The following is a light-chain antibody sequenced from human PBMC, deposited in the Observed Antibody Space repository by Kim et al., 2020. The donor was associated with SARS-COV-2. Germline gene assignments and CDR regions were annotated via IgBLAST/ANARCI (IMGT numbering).Light chain of an antibody. J-gene: IGLJ3*02. CDR2: KDS. CDR3: QSADSSGTYQV. V-gene: IGLV3-25*03. Sequence: SYELTKPPSVSVSPGQTARITCSGDALPKQYAYWYQQKPGQAPVLVIYKDSERPSGIPERFSGSSSGTTVTLTISGVQAEDEADYYCQSADSSGTYQVFG. CDR1: ALPKQY.